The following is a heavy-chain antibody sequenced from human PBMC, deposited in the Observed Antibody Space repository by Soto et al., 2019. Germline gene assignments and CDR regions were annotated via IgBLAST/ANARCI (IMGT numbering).Heavy chain of an antibody. D-gene: IGHD3-10*01. V-gene: IGHV5-51*01. J-gene: IGHJ4*02. Sequence: PGESLKISCKGSGYSFTSYWIGWVRQMPGKGLEWMGIIYPGDSDTRYSPSFQGQVTISADKSISIAYLQWSSLKASDTAMYCCARHSGRPVGSAAYLALDYWGQGTLVTVSS. CDR2: IYPGDSDT. CDR3: ARHSGRPVGSAAYLALDY. CDR1: GYSFTSYW.